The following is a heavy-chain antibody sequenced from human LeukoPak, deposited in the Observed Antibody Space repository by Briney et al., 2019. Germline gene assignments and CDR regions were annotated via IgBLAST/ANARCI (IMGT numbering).Heavy chain of an antibody. CDR1: GFTFSDYY. V-gene: IGHV3-11*04. Sequence: GGSLRLSCAASGFTFSDYYMNWIRQAPGKGLEWVSYISSSGHTIYYADSVKGRFTISRDNAMNSLYLQMNSLRAEDTAVYYCAIGGSGAFDIWGQGTMVTVSS. J-gene: IGHJ3*02. CDR3: AIGGSGAFDI. CDR2: ISSSGHTI.